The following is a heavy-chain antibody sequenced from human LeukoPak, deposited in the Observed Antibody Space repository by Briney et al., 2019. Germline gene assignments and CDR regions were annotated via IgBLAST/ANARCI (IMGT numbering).Heavy chain of an antibody. D-gene: IGHD3-22*01. V-gene: IGHV3-23*01. CDR1: GFTFSSYA. Sequence: QXGGSXXLSCAASGFTFSSYAXSWVRQAPGKXXEXVSAISGSGGSTYYADSVKGRFTISRDNSKNTLYLQMNSLRAEDTAVYYCAKEEERAYYYDSSSPFDYWGQGTLVTVSS. J-gene: IGHJ4*02. CDR2: ISGSGGST. CDR3: AKEEERAYYYDSSSPFDY.